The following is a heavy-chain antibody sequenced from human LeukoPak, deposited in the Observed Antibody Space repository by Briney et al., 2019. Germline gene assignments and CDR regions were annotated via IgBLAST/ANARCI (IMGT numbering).Heavy chain of an antibody. CDR3: ATVRGSDWYMDY. Sequence: GGSLRLSCAASGFTFRNYGMNWVRQAPGKGLEWVALIWYDGSRDYYVDFVKGRFTVSRDNSKNTLYLQMKNLRAEDTAVYYCATVRGSDWYMDYWGQGTLVAVSS. D-gene: IGHD6-19*01. J-gene: IGHJ4*02. CDR1: GFTFRNYG. CDR2: IWYDGSRD. V-gene: IGHV3-33*01.